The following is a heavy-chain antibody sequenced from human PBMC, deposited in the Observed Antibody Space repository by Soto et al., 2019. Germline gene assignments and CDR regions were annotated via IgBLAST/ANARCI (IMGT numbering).Heavy chain of an antibody. D-gene: IGHD1-26*01. V-gene: IGHV4-59*12. CDR1: GGSISSYY. CDR3: ASSEHYDYYYGMDV. Sequence: SETLSLTCTVSGGSISSYYWSWIRQPPGKGLEWIGYIYSSGSTNYNPSLKSRVTISVDTSRNQFSLKLSSVTAADTAVYYCASSEHYDYYYGMDVWGQGTTVTVSS. J-gene: IGHJ6*02. CDR2: IYSSGST.